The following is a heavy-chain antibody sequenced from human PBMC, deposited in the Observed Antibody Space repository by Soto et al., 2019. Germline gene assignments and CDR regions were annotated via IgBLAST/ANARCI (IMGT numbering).Heavy chain of an antibody. V-gene: IGHV4-59*01. Sequence: PSETLSLTCTVSGDSINNYYWTWIRQPPGKGLEWIGYIYDSGSTSYNPSLKSRLTISVDTSKNQFSMNLKSVTAADTAVYYCARGTKYYYQGMDVWGQGATAAVYS. CDR3: ARGTKYYYQGMDV. CDR1: GDSINNYY. CDR2: IYDSGST. J-gene: IGHJ6*02.